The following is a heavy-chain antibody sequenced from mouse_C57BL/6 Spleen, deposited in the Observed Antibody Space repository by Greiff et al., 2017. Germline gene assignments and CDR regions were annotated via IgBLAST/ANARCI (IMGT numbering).Heavy chain of an antibody. V-gene: IGHV1-61*01. CDR2: IYPSDSEI. CDR1: GYTFTSYW. J-gene: IGHJ3*01. D-gene: IGHD2-1*01. CDR3: ARGGNYDFFAY. Sequence: QVQLQQPGAELVRPGSSVKLSCKASGYTFTSYWMDWVKQRPGQGLEWIGNIYPSDSEIQYNQKFKDKATLTGDKSSSTAYMQRGSRTSEDSAVYYCARGGNYDFFAYWGQGTLVTVSA.